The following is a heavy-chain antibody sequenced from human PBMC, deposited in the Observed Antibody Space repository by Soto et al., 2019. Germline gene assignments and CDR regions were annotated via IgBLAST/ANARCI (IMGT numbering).Heavy chain of an antibody. V-gene: IGHV3-33*01. CDR1: GFTFSSYG. J-gene: IGHJ2*01. CDR2: IWFDGSNK. CDR3: ARIPQIAVAGTRVGYFDF. Sequence: QVQLEESGGGVVQPGRSLRLSCAASGFTFSSYGMHWVRQAPGKGLACVAVIWFDGSNKYYADSVKGRFTISRDNSKNTRYRRMNCLRAEDTAVYYCARIPQIAVAGTRVGYFDFWVLCTLVTVSS. D-gene: IGHD6-19*01.